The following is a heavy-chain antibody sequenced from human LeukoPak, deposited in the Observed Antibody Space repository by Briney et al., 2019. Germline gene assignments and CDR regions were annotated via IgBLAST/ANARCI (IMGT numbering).Heavy chain of an antibody. CDR3: AKVMAKRRTLTPSFDY. CDR1: GFTFSSYS. Sequence: PGGSLRLSCAASGFTFSSYSMNWVRQAPGKGLEWMAGISFDGASKYYADSVKGRFFISRDTPMNTVHLQLNNLRPEETALYYCAKVMAKRRTLTPSFDYWGQGALVTVSS. V-gene: IGHV3-30*18. J-gene: IGHJ4*02. D-gene: IGHD1-1*01. CDR2: ISFDGASK.